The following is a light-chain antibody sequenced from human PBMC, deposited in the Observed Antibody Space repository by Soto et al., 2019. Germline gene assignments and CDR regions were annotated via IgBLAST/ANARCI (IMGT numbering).Light chain of an antibody. CDR2: INN. J-gene: IGLJ2*01. CDR3: ATWDDIVNGVV. Sequence: QSVLTQPPSASGTPGQRSTISCSGSSSNIGSRAVDWYQQLPETAPRLLIYINNQRPSGVPDRFSGSKSGTSASLAISGLQPEDEADYYCATWDDIVNGVVFGGGTKLTVL. CDR1: SSNIGSRA. V-gene: IGLV1-44*01.